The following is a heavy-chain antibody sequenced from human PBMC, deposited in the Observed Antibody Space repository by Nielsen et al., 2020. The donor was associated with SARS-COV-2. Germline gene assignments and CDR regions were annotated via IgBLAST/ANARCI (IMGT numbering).Heavy chain of an antibody. CDR3: AGGGVDF. Sequence: GESLKISCAASGSTFSSYVMNWVRQAPGKGLEWVSYISRDGGATYYADSVKGRFTISRDNAKNSLYLQMNSLRAEDTAVYYCAGGGVDFWGRGTLATVSS. J-gene: IGHJ2*01. D-gene: IGHD3-16*01. V-gene: IGHV3-48*03. CDR2: ISRDGGAT. CDR1: GSTFSSYV.